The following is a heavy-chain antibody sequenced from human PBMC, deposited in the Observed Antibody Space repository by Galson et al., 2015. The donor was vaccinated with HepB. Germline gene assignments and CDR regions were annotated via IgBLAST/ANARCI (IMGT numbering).Heavy chain of an antibody. Sequence: SLRLSCAASGFTVSSNYMSWVRQAPGKGLEWVSVIYSGGSTYYADSVKGRFTISRHNSKNTLYLQMNSLRAEDTAVYYCARDGTSGAGFAFDIWGQGTMVTVSS. V-gene: IGHV3-53*04. D-gene: IGHD3-16*01. CDR1: GFTVSSNY. J-gene: IGHJ3*02. CDR3: ARDGTSGAGFAFDI. CDR2: IYSGGST.